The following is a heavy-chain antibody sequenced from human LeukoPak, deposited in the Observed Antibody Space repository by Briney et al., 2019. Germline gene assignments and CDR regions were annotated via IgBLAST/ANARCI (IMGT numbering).Heavy chain of an antibody. D-gene: IGHD7-27*01. J-gene: IGHJ3*02. CDR3: AREGMMGMSFDI. V-gene: IGHV3-21*01. CDR2: ISSSSSYI. Sequence: PGGSLRLSCAASGFTFSSYSMNWVRQAPGKGLEWVSSISSSSSYIYYADSVKGRFTISGDNAKNSLYLQMNSLRAEDTAVYYCAREGMMGMSFDIWGQGTMVTVSS. CDR1: GFTFSSYS.